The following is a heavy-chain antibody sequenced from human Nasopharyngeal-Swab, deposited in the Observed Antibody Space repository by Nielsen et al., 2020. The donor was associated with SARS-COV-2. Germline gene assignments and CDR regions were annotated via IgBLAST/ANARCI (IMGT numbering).Heavy chain of an antibody. V-gene: IGHV3-48*02. J-gene: IGHJ4*02. D-gene: IGHD1-26*01. CDR3: AREFEATGATYLDS. CDR2: ITSSSATK. CDR1: GFIFSDYS. Sequence: GESLKISCAASGFIFSDYSMDWVRKAPGKGLEWVSYITSSSATKYYADSVKGRFTVSRDNAKNLLYLQMSSMRDEDTAVYYCAREFEATGATYLDSWGLGTLVTVSS.